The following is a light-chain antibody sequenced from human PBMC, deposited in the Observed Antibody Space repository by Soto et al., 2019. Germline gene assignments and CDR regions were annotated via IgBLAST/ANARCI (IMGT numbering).Light chain of an antibody. V-gene: IGKV3-20*01. Sequence: EIVLTQSPGTLSLSPGERATLSCRGSQSVSSSSLAWYQQKPGHAPRLLVYGASNRAAGIPDRFSGSGSGTDFTLTISRLEPEDFAVYYCQQYGGSRDTCGQGIKLEIK. CDR2: GAS. CDR3: QQYGGSRDT. J-gene: IGKJ2*01. CDR1: QSVSSSS.